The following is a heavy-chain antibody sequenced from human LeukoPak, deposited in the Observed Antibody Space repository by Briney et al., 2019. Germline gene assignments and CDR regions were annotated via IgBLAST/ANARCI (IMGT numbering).Heavy chain of an antibody. J-gene: IGHJ4*02. CDR2: INPNSGGT. CDR1: GYTFTGYY. CDR3: ARGPPGSIDGGGVFDY. Sequence: RASVKVSCKASGYTFTGYYMHWVRQAPGQGLEWMGWINPNSGGTNYAQKFQGWVTMTRDTSISTAYMELSRLRSDDTAVYYCARGPPGSIDGGGVFDYWGQGTLVTVSS. D-gene: IGHD2-15*01. V-gene: IGHV1-2*04.